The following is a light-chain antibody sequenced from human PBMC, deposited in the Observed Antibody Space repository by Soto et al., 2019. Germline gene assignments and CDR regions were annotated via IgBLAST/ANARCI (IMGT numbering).Light chain of an antibody. CDR3: LQDYNYPIT. J-gene: IGKJ5*01. V-gene: IGKV3-15*01. Sequence: EIVLTQSPGTLSLSPGERATLSCRASQSVSNYLAWYQQKPGQAPRLLIYGASTRATGIPARFSGSGSGTDFTLTISSLQPEDFATYYCLQDYNYPITFGQGTRLEIK. CDR1: QSVSNY. CDR2: GAS.